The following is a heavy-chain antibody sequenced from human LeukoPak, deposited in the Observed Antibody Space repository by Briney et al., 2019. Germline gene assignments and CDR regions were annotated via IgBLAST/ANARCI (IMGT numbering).Heavy chain of an antibody. J-gene: IGHJ4*02. D-gene: IGHD4-17*01. CDR3: ARELTLTVTGSRSGLWGKVAPTTTRREYYFDY. CDR1: GGSISSSNW. CDR2: IYHSGST. V-gene: IGHV4-4*02. Sequence: PSETLSLTCAVSGGSISSSNWWSWVRQPPGKGLEWIGEIYHSGSTNYNPSLKSRVTISVDKSKNQFSLMLSSVTAADTAVYYCARELTLTVTGSRSGLWGKVAPTTTRREYYFDYWGQGTLVTVSS.